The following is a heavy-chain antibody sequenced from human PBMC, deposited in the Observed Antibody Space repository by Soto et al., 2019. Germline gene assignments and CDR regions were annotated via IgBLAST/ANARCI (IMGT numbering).Heavy chain of an antibody. CDR1: HYTFTTYA. CDR3: TSSGGCWYYGMKV. D-gene: IGHD2-15*01. Sequence: GASLNVSFKAAHYTFTTYAITWVRQAPGQGLEWMGWINPKSGATNYAQKFQGRVTITRDTSISTAYMELSRLRPDDTAVYYCTSSGGCWYYGMKVWGQGRTVSAYS. J-gene: IGHJ6*02. V-gene: IGHV1-2*02. CDR2: INPKSGAT.